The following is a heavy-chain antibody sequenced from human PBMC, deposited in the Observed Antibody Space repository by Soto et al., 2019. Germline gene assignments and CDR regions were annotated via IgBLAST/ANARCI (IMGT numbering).Heavy chain of an antibody. D-gene: IGHD3-3*01. Sequence: ASETLSLTCTVSGGSISSSSYYWSWIRQPPGKGLEWVGYIYYAGSTTYNPSLKSRVTISLDTSKSQFSLELSSVTAADTAVYYCARLGGYYQALSAWGQGTLVTVSS. V-gene: IGHV4-61*05. CDR1: GGSISSSSYY. CDR3: ARLGGYYQALSA. CDR2: IYYAGST. J-gene: IGHJ5*02.